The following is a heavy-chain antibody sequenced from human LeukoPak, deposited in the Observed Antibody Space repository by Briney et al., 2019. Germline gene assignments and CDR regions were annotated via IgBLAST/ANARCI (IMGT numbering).Heavy chain of an antibody. V-gene: IGHV1-69*13. Sequence: GAPVKVSCKASGGTFSSYDISWVRQAPGQGLEWMGGITPMFGTAKYAQKFQGRVTITAVESMSTAYMELSSLRSEDTAVYYCARGWLAETTVVTPYNYWGQGTLVTVSS. CDR2: ITPMFGTA. CDR1: GGTFSSYD. CDR3: ARGWLAETTVVTPYNY. J-gene: IGHJ4*02. D-gene: IGHD4-23*01.